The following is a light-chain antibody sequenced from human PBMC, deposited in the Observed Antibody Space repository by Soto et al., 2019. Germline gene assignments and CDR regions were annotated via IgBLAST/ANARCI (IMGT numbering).Light chain of an antibody. Sequence: GARVTITCRASQNIFTWLAWYQKKPGKAPTLLIYKSSNLQSGVPSRFSGSGSGTEFTLTIASLQPDDFATYYCQQYSSYYSFGQGTKLEIK. CDR1: QNIFTW. CDR3: QQYSSYYS. V-gene: IGKV1-5*03. J-gene: IGKJ2*03. CDR2: KSS.